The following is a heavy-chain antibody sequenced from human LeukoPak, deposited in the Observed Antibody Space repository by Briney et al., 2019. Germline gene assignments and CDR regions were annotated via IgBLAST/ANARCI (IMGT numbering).Heavy chain of an antibody. CDR1: GFTFSSYG. V-gene: IGHV3-30*02. CDR3: ARDDYGSGSYQSYNWFDP. D-gene: IGHD3-10*01. Sequence: GGSLRLSCAASGFTFSSYGMHWVRQAPGKGLEWVAFIRYDGSNKYYADSVKGRFTISRDNSKNTLYLQMNSLRAEDTAVYYCARDDYGSGSYQSYNWFDPWGQGTLVTVSS. J-gene: IGHJ5*02. CDR2: IRYDGSNK.